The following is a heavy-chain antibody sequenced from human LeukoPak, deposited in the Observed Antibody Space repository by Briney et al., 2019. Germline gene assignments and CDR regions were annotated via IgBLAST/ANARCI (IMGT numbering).Heavy chain of an antibody. CDR2: ISGSGGST. CDR1: GFTFSSYA. J-gene: IGHJ4*02. CDR3: ARAGAGYSYGRFDY. Sequence: GGSLRLSCAASGFTFSSYAMSWVRQAPGKGLEWVSAISGSGGSTYYADSVKGRFTISRDNAKNTLYLQMNSLRAEDTAVYYCARAGAGYSYGRFDYWGQGTLVTVSS. V-gene: IGHV3-23*01. D-gene: IGHD5-18*01.